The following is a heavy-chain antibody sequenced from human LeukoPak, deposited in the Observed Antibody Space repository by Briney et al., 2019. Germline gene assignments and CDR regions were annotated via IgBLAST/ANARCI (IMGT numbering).Heavy chain of an antibody. J-gene: IGHJ6*03. V-gene: IGHV3-23*01. Sequence: PGGSLRLSCAASGFTFSSYAMSWVRQAPGKGLEWVSAISGSGGSTYYADSVKDRFTISRDNSKNTLYLQMNSLRAEDTAVYYCAKRTEYQLLLHGGIDYMDVWGKGTTVTVSS. CDR3: AKRTEYQLLLHGGIDYMDV. CDR2: ISGSGGST. D-gene: IGHD2-2*01. CDR1: GFTFSSYA.